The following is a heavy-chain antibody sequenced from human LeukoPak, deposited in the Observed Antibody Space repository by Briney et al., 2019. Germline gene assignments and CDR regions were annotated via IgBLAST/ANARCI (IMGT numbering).Heavy chain of an antibody. J-gene: IGHJ5*02. V-gene: IGHV4-39*01. CDR1: DGSISSGYYY. CDR3: ARQPKSCAPGIFITGKACWFDP. Sequence: PSETLSLTCSVSDGSISSGYYYWAWIRQPPGKGPEWIGSIYYSGTTYPNPSLKSRVTISVDTSKNQFSPKLSSVTAADTAVYYCARQPKSCAPGIFITGKACWFDPWGQGTLVTVSP. CDR2: IYYSGTT. D-gene: IGHD3-10*01.